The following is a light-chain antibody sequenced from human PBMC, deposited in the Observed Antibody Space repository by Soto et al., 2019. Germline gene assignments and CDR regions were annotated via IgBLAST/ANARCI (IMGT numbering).Light chain of an antibody. CDR1: SSDVGSYNL. J-gene: IGLJ1*01. CDR2: EGS. Sequence: QSALTQPASVSGSPGQSITIACTGTSSDVGSYNLVSWYQQRPGKAPKLIIYEGSKRPSGVSIRFSASKSGNTASLTISGLQAEDEADYYCCSYSRGGTYVFGTGTKLTVL. CDR3: CSYSRGGTYV. V-gene: IGLV2-23*01.